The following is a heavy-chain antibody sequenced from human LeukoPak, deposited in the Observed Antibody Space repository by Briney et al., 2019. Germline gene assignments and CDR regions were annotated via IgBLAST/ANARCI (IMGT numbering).Heavy chain of an antibody. J-gene: IGHJ4*02. CDR1: GYTVTSYY. CDR3: ARDQGGYGLFDY. V-gene: IGHV1-46*01. Sequence: ASVKVSCKASGYTVTSYYMHWVRQAHGQGLEWMGIINPSGGSTSYAQKFQSRVTTITDTSTSTVYMELSSLRSEDTAVYYCARDQGGYGLFDYWGQGTLVTVSS. CDR2: INPSGGST. D-gene: IGHD5-12*01.